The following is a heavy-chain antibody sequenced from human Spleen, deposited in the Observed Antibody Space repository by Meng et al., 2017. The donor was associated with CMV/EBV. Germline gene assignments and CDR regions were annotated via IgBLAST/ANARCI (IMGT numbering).Heavy chain of an antibody. CDR3: ARDNCGGDCYNYYYYGMDV. CDR2: MNPNSGNT. Sequence: ASVKVSCKASGYTFTSYDINWVRQATGQGPEWMGWMNPNSGNTGYTEKFQGGVTFTRDTSISTAYLELSSLRSEDTAVYYCARDNCGGDCYNYYYYGMDVWGQGTTVTVSS. V-gene: IGHV1-8*03. J-gene: IGHJ6*02. CDR1: GYTFTSYD. D-gene: IGHD2-21*01.